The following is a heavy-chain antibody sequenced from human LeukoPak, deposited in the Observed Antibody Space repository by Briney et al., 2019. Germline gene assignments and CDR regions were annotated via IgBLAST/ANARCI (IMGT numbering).Heavy chain of an antibody. J-gene: IGHJ4*02. CDR2: IYWDDIK. V-gene: IGHV2-5*02. Sequence: SGPTLVNPTQTLTLTCTFSGFSLSTSGMGVGWIRQPPGKALEWLALIYWDDIKRYSPSLKTRLTITKDTSKNQVVLTMTNMDPVDTATYYCAHSRHHLSCGGDCYSHYFDYWGQGTLVTVSP. CDR3: AHSRHHLSCGGDCYSHYFDY. CDR1: GFSLSTSGMG. D-gene: IGHD2-21*02.